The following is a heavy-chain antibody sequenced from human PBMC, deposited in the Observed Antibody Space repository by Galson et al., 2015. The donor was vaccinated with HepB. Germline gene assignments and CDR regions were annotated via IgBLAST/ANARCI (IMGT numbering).Heavy chain of an antibody. CDR2: TYYRSKWYK. V-gene: IGHV6-1*01. J-gene: IGHJ6*02. CDR1: GDSVSSNSAV. Sequence: CAISGDSVSSNSAVWNWIRQSPPRGLEWLGRTYYRSKWYKDYALFVKSRITINADTSRNQISLQLNSMTPEDTAVYYCAYGADVWGQGTTVTVSS. CDR3: AYGADV.